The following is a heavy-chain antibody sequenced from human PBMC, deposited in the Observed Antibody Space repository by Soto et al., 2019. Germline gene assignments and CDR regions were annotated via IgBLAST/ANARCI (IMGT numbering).Heavy chain of an antibody. CDR3: AKPMVRGVPSYYYYGMDV. D-gene: IGHD3-10*01. V-gene: IGHV3-30*18. J-gene: IGHJ6*02. CDR2: ISYDGSNK. Sequence: QVQLVECGGGVVQPGTSLRRSCAASGFTFSSYGMHWVRQAPGKGLEWVAVISYDGSNKYYADSVKGRFTISRDNSKNTLYLQMNSLRAEDTAVYYCAKPMVRGVPSYYYYGMDVWGQGTTVTVSS. CDR1: GFTFSSYG.